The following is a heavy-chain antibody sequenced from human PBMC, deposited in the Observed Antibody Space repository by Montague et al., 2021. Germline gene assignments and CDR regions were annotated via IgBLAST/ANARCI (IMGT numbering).Heavy chain of an antibody. CDR2: ISYDGSNK. J-gene: IGHJ3*02. V-gene: IGHV3-30*04. CDR3: ARDPRWEYDAFDI. D-gene: IGHD1-26*01. Sequence: SLRLSCAASGFTFSSYAMHWVRQAPGKGLEWVAVISYDGSNKYYADPVKGRFTISRDNSENTLYLQMNSLRAEDTALFYCARDPRWEYDAFDIWGQGTMVTVSS. CDR1: GFTFSSYA.